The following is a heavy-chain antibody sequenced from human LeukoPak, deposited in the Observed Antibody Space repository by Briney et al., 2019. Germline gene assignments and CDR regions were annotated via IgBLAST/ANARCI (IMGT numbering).Heavy chain of an antibody. J-gene: IGHJ4*02. CDR2: IYHSGST. CDR3: ATLSSGYTDAIDY. Sequence: SETLSLTCTVFGYSISSGYYWGWIRQPPGKGLEWIGSIYHSGSTYYNPSLKSRVTISVDTSKNQFSLKVNSVTAADTAVYYCATLSSGYTDAIDYWGQGTLVTVSS. CDR1: GYSISSGYY. V-gene: IGHV4-38-2*02. D-gene: IGHD3-22*01.